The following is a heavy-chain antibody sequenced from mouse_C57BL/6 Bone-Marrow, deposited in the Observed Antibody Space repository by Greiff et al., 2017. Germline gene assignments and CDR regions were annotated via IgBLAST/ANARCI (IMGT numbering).Heavy chain of an antibody. V-gene: IGHV1-55*01. CDR2: IYPGSGST. CDR1: GYTFTSYW. J-gene: IGHJ4*01. Sequence: VQLQQPGAELVKPGASVKMSCKASGYTFTSYWITWVKQRPGQGLEWIGDIYPGSGSTNYNEKFKSKATLTVDTSPSTAYMQLSSLTSEDSAVYYCARTGSSLYYAMDYWGQGTSVTVSS. CDR3: ARTGSSLYYAMDY. D-gene: IGHD1-1*01.